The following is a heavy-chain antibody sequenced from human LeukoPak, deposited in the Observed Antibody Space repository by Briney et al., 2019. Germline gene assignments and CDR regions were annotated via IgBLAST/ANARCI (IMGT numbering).Heavy chain of an antibody. V-gene: IGHV1-8*03. CDR1: GYTFTSYD. CDR3: ARQVGGYCSSTSCYSFDY. Sequence: ASVKVSCKASGYTFTSYDINWVRQATGQGLEWMGWMNPNSGNTGYAQKFQGRVTITRNTSISTAYMELSSLRSEDTAVYHCARQVGGYCSSTSCYSFDYWGQGTLVTVSS. J-gene: IGHJ4*02. CDR2: MNPNSGNT. D-gene: IGHD2-2*02.